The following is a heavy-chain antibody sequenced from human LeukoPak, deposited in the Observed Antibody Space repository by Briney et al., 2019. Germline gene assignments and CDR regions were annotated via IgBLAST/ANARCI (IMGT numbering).Heavy chain of an antibody. CDR3: ARQYYYGSGSYYFGVARIYFDY. V-gene: IGHV4-39*01. J-gene: IGHJ4*02. CDR2: IYYSGST. D-gene: IGHD3-10*01. CDR1: GGSISSSSYY. Sequence: SSETLSLTCTVSGGSISSSSYYWGWIRQPPGKGLEWIGSIYYSGSTYYNPSLKSRVTISVDTSKNQFSLKLSSVTAADTAVYYCARQYYYGSGSYYFGVARIYFDYWGQGTLVTVSS.